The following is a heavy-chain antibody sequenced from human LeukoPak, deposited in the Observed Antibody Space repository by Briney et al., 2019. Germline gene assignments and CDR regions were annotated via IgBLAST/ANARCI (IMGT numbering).Heavy chain of an antibody. D-gene: IGHD3-22*01. CDR3: AREDYYDSSGYFCH. CDR2: IYHSGST. J-gene: IGHJ4*02. V-gene: IGHV4-4*02. CDR1: GGSISSSNW. Sequence: SEILSLTCAVSGGSISSSNWWSWVRQPPGKGLEWIGEIYHSGSTNYNPSLKSRVTISVDKSKNQFSLKLSSVTAADTAVYYCAREDYYDSSGYFCHWGQGTLVTVSS.